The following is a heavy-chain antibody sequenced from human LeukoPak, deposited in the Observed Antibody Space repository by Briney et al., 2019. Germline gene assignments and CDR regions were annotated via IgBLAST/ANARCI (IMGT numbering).Heavy chain of an antibody. CDR1: GGSISSGSYY. J-gene: IGHJ4*02. D-gene: IGHD3-10*01. CDR2: IYTSGST. CDR3: ARDRRGYYFDY. Sequence: PSETLSLTCTVSGGSISSGSYYWSWIRQPAGKGLEWIGRIYTSGSTNYNPSLKSRVIISVDTSKNQFSLRLSSVTAADTAVYYCARDRRGYYFDYWGQGTLVTVSS. V-gene: IGHV4-61*02.